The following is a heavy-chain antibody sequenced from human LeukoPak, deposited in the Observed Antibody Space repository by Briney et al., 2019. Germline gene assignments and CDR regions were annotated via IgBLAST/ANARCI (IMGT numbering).Heavy chain of an antibody. V-gene: IGHV4-39*07. CDR1: GGSISSSSYY. D-gene: IGHD6-19*01. Sequence: SETLSLTCTVSGGSISSSSYYWGWIRQPPGKGLEWIGHVYYSGTTYYNPSLKSRVTISVDTSKNQFSLKLSSVTAADTAVYYCARDTAGYSSGWPSFDYWGQGTLVTVSS. J-gene: IGHJ4*02. CDR3: ARDTAGYSSGWPSFDY. CDR2: VYYSGTT.